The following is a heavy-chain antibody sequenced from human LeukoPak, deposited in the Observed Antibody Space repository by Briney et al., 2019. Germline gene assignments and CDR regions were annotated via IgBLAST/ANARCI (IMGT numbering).Heavy chain of an antibody. V-gene: IGHV4-59*01. CDR2: IFYSGGT. CDR1: GASFSTYY. Sequence: KTSETLSLTCIVSGASFSTYYGTWIRQAPGKGLEWIGYIFYSGGTNYNSSLKSRVTLSIDTSKNQFSLELTSVTAADTAVYYCARIGAAGTRYYFDYWSQGTLVTVSS. CDR3: ARIGAAGTRYYFDY. D-gene: IGHD6-13*01. J-gene: IGHJ4*02.